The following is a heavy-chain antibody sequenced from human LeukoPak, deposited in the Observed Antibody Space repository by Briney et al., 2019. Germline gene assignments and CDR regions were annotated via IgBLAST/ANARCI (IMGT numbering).Heavy chain of an antibody. V-gene: IGHV3-33*01. CDR2: IWYDGSNK. CDR3: ARSPAGSGGYLYFDY. D-gene: IGHD1-26*01. CDR1: GFTFSSYG. Sequence: GRSLRLSCAASGFTFSSYGMHWVRQAPGKGVEWVAVIWYDGSNKYYADSVKGRFTISRDNSKNTLYLQMDSLRAEDTAVYYCARSPAGSGGYLYFDYWGQGTLVTVSS. J-gene: IGHJ4*02.